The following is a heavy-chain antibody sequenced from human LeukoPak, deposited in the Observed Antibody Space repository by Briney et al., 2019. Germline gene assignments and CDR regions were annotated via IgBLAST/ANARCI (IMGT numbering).Heavy chain of an antibody. V-gene: IGHV3-21*01. Sequence: PGGSLRLSCAASGITFSTYTMNWVRQAPGKGLEWVSSISSSSSYIYYADSVRGRFTISRDNSKNTLYLQMNSLRAEDTAVYYCARVRSFDYYYYGMDVWGQGTTVTVSS. D-gene: IGHD2/OR15-2a*01. CDR3: ARVRSFDYYYYGMDV. CDR2: ISSSSSYI. J-gene: IGHJ6*02. CDR1: GITFSTYT.